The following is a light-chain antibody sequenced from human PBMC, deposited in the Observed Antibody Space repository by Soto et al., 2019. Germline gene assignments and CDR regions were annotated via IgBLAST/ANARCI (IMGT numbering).Light chain of an antibody. CDR3: QQYNNSPPLT. J-gene: IGKJ4*01. V-gene: IGKV3-15*01. Sequence: EIVMTQSPATLSVSPGERATFSCRASQSVSSNLAWYQQKPGQAPRLLIYGASTRATGIPARFSGSGSGTEFTLTISSLQSEDFAVYYCQQYNNSPPLTFGGGTKVEIK. CDR1: QSVSSN. CDR2: GAS.